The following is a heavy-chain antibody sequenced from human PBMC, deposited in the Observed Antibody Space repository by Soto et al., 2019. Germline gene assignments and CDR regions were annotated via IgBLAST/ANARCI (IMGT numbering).Heavy chain of an antibody. CDR3: ARTKYDFWSGYFDY. CDR2: ISSSSSTI. Sequence: GGSLRLSCASSGFTFSSYSMNLVRQAPGKGLEWVSYISSSSSTIYYADSVKGRFTISRDNAKNSLYLQMNSLRDEDTAVYYCARTKYDFWSGYFDYWGQGTLVTVSS. V-gene: IGHV3-48*02. D-gene: IGHD3-3*01. CDR1: GFTFSSYS. J-gene: IGHJ4*02.